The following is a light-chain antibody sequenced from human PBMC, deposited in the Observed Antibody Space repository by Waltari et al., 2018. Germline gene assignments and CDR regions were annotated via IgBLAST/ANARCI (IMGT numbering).Light chain of an antibody. V-gene: IGKV1-5*03. Sequence: DIRMTPFPSTLSASVGDRVTITCRASQSINTWLAWYQQRPGKAPKVLIYKASTLESGVPSRFSGSGSGTEFTLTISSLQPDDFATYYCQQYDSYLFTFGPGTTVDVK. J-gene: IGKJ3*01. CDR1: QSINTW. CDR3: QQYDSYLFT. CDR2: KAS.